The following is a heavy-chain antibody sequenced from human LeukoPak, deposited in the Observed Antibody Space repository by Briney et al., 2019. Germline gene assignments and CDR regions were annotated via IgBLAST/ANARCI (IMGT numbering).Heavy chain of an antibody. CDR1: GYTFTSYG. D-gene: IGHD2-21*01. J-gene: IGHJ3*02. V-gene: IGHV1-18*01. CDR2: ISAYNGNT. CDR3: ASAYCGGDCYPDDAFDI. Sequence: ASVKVSCKASGYTFTSYGTSWVPQAPGQGLEWMGWISAYNGNTNYAQKLQGRVTMTTDTSTSTAYMELRSLRSDDTAVYYCASAYCGGDCYPDDAFDIWGQGTMVTVSS.